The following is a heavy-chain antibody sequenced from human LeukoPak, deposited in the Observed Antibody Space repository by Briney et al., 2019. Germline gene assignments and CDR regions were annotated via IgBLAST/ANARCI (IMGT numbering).Heavy chain of an antibody. CDR1: GASISSYY. V-gene: IGHV4-4*07. CDR3: AAGPRGDFDY. Sequence: PSETLSLTCIVSGASISSYYWSWIRQPAGKGLEWIGHVSTSGSTNYNPSLKSRVTMSVDTSKSQFSLKLRSVTAADTAVYYCAAGPRGDFDYRGQGTLVTVSS. D-gene: IGHD1-1*01. CDR2: VSTSGST. J-gene: IGHJ4*02.